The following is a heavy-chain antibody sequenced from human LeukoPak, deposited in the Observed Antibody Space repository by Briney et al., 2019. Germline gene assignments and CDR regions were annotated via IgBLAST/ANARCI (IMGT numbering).Heavy chain of an antibody. CDR1: GGSISSYN. V-gene: IGHV3-11*01. D-gene: IGHD3-9*01. J-gene: IGHJ2*01. CDR3: ARDGRYFIHWYFDL. Sequence: LSLTCTVSGGSISSYNWSWIRQPPGKGLEWVSYISSSGTTIYYADSVKGRFTISRDNAKNSLYLQMNSVRAEDTAVYYCARDGRYFIHWYFDLWGRGTLVTVSS. CDR2: ISSSGTTI.